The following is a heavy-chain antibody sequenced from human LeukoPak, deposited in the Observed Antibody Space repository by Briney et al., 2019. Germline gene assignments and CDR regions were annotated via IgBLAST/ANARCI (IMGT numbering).Heavy chain of an antibody. D-gene: IGHD6-19*01. V-gene: IGHV3-7*01. Sequence: GGSLRLSCAASGFTFSSYWMSWVRQAPGKGLEWVANIKQDGSEKYYVDSVKGRFTISRDNTKNSLYLQMNSLRAEDTAVYYCARLKQWLVRDYYYYGMDVWGQGTTATVSS. CDR1: GFTFSSYW. CDR2: IKQDGSEK. J-gene: IGHJ6*02. CDR3: ARLKQWLVRDYYYYGMDV.